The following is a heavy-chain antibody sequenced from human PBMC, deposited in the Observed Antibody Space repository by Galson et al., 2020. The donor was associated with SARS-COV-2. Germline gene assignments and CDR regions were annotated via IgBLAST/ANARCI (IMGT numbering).Heavy chain of an antibody. CDR1: GGSISRYY. Sequence: ETSETLSLTCTVSGGSISRYYWSWIRQPPGKGLEWIGCIYYSGSTNYNPSLKSRVTISVDTSKNQFSLKLSSVTAADTAVYYCARHMHITAAGISKTYLYYGMDVWGQGTTVTVSS. CDR2: IYYSGST. V-gene: IGHV4-59*08. CDR3: ARHMHITAAGISKTYLYYGMDV. D-gene: IGHD6-13*01. J-gene: IGHJ6*02.